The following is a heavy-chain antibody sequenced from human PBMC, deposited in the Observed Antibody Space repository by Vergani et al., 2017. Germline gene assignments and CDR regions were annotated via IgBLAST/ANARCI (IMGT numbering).Heavy chain of an antibody. Sequence: EVMLVQSGAEVKKPGESLKISCKGSGYSFTSYWIGWVRQMPGKGLEWMGIIYPGDSDTRYSPSFQGLVTISADKSISTAYLQWSSLNAEDTAIYYCARLECSSTSCNNYYYYGMDVWGQGTTVTVSS. CDR1: GYSFTSYW. D-gene: IGHD2-2*01. CDR3: ARLECSSTSCNNYYYYGMDV. CDR2: IYPGDSDT. J-gene: IGHJ6*02. V-gene: IGHV5-51*01.